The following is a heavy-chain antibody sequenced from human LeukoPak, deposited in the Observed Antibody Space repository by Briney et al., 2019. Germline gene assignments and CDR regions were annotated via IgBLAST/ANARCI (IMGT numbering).Heavy chain of an antibody. CDR1: GFTFSSYA. J-gene: IGHJ4*02. Sequence: GGSLRLSCAASGFTFSSYAMSWVRQAPGEGLEWVSAISGSGGSTYYADSVKGRFTISRDNSKNTLYLQMNSLRAEDTAVYYCAKGGCSGGSCYLSLYFDYWGQGTLVTVSS. D-gene: IGHD2-15*01. V-gene: IGHV3-23*01. CDR3: AKGGCSGGSCYLSLYFDY. CDR2: ISGSGGST.